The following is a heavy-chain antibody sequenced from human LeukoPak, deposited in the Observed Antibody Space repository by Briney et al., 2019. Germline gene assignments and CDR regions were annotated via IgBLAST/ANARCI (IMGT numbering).Heavy chain of an antibody. CDR1: GGSISNSRNY. CDR2: IHYSGST. Sequence: SETLSLTCTVSGGSISNSRNYWAWIRQPPGRGLEWIGTIHYSGSTYYNASLKSRLIISIDTSKSQFSLTLSSVTAADTAVYYCARLTGYSSESWFAPWGQGTLVTVSS. D-gene: IGHD3-9*01. J-gene: IGHJ5*02. CDR3: ARLTGYSSESWFAP. V-gene: IGHV4-39*07.